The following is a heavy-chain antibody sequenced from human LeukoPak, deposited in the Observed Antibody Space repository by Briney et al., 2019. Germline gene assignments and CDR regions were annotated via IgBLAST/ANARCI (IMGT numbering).Heavy chain of an antibody. CDR1: GGSISSSSYY. D-gene: IGHD3-10*01. CDR2: IYYSGST. CDR3: ARLVTMVRGVIEY. Sequence: SETQSLTCTVSGGSISSSSYYWGWIRQPPGKGLEWIGSIYYSGSTYYNPSLKSRVTISVDTSKNQFSLKLSSVTAADTAVYYCARLVTMVRGVIEYWGQGTLVTVSS. J-gene: IGHJ4*02. V-gene: IGHV4-39*01.